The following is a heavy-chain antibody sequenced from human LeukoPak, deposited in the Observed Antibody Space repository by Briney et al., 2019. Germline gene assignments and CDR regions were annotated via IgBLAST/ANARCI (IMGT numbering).Heavy chain of an antibody. Sequence: GGSLRLSCAASGFTLSSYAMSWVRQAPGKGLEWVSAISGSGGSTYYVDSVKGRFTISRDNAKNSLYLQMNSLRAEDTAVYYCAIAAGWELGYWGQGTLVTVSS. CDR2: ISGSGGST. D-gene: IGHD6-25*01. V-gene: IGHV3-23*01. J-gene: IGHJ4*02. CDR1: GFTLSSYA. CDR3: AIAAGWELGY.